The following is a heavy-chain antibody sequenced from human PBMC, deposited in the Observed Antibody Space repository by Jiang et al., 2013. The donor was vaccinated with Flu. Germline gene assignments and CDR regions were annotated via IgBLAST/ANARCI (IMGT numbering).Heavy chain of an antibody. V-gene: IGHV2-5*02. Sequence: KPTQTLTLTCTFSGFSLNTDEVDVGEVGVGWIRQPPGKALEWLALIYRDDDERYSPSLKSRLTITKDTSKNQVVLTMTNLDPMDTATYYCAHKKRYRGALFDIVGPRDNGHRIF. CDR1: GFSLNTDEVDVGEVG. CDR3: AHKKRYRGALFDI. CDR2: IYRDDDE. J-gene: IGHJ3*02. D-gene: IGHD1-26*01.